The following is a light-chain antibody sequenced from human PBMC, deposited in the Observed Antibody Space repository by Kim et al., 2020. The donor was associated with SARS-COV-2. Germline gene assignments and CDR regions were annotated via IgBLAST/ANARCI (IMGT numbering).Light chain of an antibody. CDR2: DVT. CDR1: HKDIGAYEY. CDR3: STYAGRYTLV. V-gene: IGLV2-11*01. J-gene: IGLJ7*01. Sequence: GQSDTLSGTGTHKDIGAYEYVTWYQQRPGRAPKLVIFDVTARPSGVPDRFSGSKSGNTASLTISGLQAEDEADYYCSTYAGRYTLVFGGGTQLTVL.